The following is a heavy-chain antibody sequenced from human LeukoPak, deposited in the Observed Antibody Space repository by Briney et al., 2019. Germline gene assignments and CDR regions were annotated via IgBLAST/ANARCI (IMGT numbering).Heavy chain of an antibody. CDR3: AKTTYYYDSSGYPDY. J-gene: IGHJ4*02. CDR2: IRHDGSYQ. CDR1: RFTFSSYG. Sequence: GGSLRLSCAASRFTFSSYGMHWVRQTPGKGLDWVAFIRHDGSYQQYVDSVKGRFTVSRDNSKNTLYLQMNSLRAEDTAVYHCAKTTYYYDSSGYPDYWGQGTLVTVSS. V-gene: IGHV3-30*02. D-gene: IGHD3-22*01.